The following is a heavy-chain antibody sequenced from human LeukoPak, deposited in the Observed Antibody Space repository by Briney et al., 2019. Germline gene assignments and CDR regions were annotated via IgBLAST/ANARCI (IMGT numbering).Heavy chain of an antibody. Sequence: PGGSLRLSCAASGFTFSSYAMSWVRQAPGKGLEWVSAISGSGTSTYFADSVKGRFTISRDNSKNTLYLQMYSLRAEDTAVYYCAKDRGSYGLGSYGFDYWGQGTLVTVSS. CDR2: ISGSGTST. CDR3: AKDRGSYGLGSYGFDY. J-gene: IGHJ4*02. D-gene: IGHD3-10*01. V-gene: IGHV3-23*01. CDR1: GFTFSSYA.